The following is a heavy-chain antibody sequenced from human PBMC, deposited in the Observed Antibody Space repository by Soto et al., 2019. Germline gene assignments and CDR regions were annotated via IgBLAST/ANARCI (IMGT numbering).Heavy chain of an antibody. D-gene: IGHD6-13*01. J-gene: IGHJ5*02. V-gene: IGHV3-48*02. CDR2: ISSSSSTI. Sequence: GGSLRLSCAASGFTLSSYSMNWVRQAPGKGLEWVSYISSSSSTIYYADSVKGRFTISRDNAKNSLYLQMNSLRDEDTAVYYCARALGYSSSWYWFDPWGQGTLVTVSS. CDR1: GFTLSSYS. CDR3: ARALGYSSSWYWFDP.